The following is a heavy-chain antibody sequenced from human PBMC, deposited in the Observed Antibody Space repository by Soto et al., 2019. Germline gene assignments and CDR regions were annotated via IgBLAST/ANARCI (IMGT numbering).Heavy chain of an antibody. V-gene: IGHV5-10-1*01. Sequence: GESLKISCQGSGYSFTSYWISWVRQMPGKGLERMGRIDPSESYTNYSPSFQGHVTISAYKSISTAYLQWSSLKASDNAMYYCARDDFWSGYSIVDWSQGTLDTVSS. D-gene: IGHD3-3*01. CDR1: GYSFTSYW. J-gene: IGHJ4*02. CDR3: ARDDFWSGYSIVD. CDR2: IDPSESYT.